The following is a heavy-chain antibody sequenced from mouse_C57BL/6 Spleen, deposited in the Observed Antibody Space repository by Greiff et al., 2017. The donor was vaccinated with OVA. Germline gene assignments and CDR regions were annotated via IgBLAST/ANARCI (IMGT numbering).Heavy chain of an antibody. Sequence: EVQGVESGGDLVKPGGSLKLSCAASGFTFSSYGMSWVRQTPDKRLEWVATISSGGSYTYYPDSVKGRFTISRDNAKNTLYLQMSSLKSEDTAMYYCARLEGRRYFDYWGQGTTLTVSS. CDR2: ISSGGSYT. V-gene: IGHV5-6*01. CDR1: GFTFSSYG. CDR3: ARLEGRRYFDY. J-gene: IGHJ2*01. D-gene: IGHD3-3*01.